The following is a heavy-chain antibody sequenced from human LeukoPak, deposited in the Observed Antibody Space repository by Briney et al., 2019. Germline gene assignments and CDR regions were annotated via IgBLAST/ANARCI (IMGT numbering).Heavy chain of an antibody. J-gene: IGHJ4*02. Sequence: SETLSLTCTVSGGSISSYYWSWIRQPPGKGLEWIGYIYCSGSTNYNPSLKSRVTISVDTSKNQFSLKLSSVTAADTAVYYCARSSYYYDSSGYYSDYWGQGTLVTVSS. CDR3: ARSSYYYDSSGYYSDY. CDR2: IYCSGST. CDR1: GGSISSYY. D-gene: IGHD3-22*01. V-gene: IGHV4-59*01.